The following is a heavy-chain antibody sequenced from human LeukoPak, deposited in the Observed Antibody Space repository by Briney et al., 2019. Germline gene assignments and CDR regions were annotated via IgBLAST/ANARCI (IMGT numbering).Heavy chain of an antibody. Sequence: SETLSLTCAVSGGSISSSNWWSWVRQPPGKGLEWIGEIYHSGSTYYNPSLKSRVTISVDRSKNQFSLKLSSVTAADTAVYYCARAPYLAGGGPGTTFDPWGQGTLVTVSS. CDR1: GGSISSSNW. CDR3: ARAPYLAGGGPGTTFDP. D-gene: IGHD1/OR15-1a*01. J-gene: IGHJ5*02. CDR2: IYHSGST. V-gene: IGHV4-4*02.